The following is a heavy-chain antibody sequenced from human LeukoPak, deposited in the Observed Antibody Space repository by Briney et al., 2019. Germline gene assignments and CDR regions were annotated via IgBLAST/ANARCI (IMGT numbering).Heavy chain of an antibody. CDR2: ISSSGDAT. J-gene: IGHJ4*02. Sequence: GGSLRLSCAASGFTLNNYAMNWVRQAPGKGLEWVSPISSSGDATYYADSVQGRFTISRDNSRNTLYLHIDSLRVEDTATYYCARGTTDLDYWGQGTRVIVSS. CDR1: GFTLNNYA. CDR3: ARGTTDLDY. V-gene: IGHV3-23*01.